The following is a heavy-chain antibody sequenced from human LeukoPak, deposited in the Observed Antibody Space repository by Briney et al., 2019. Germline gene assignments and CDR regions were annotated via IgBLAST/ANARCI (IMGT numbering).Heavy chain of an antibody. V-gene: IGHV3-64*01. CDR1: GFTFSSYA. J-gene: IGHJ6*02. D-gene: IGHD2-15*01. CDR3: ARDGGYCSGGSCYGYYYYGMDV. CDR2: ISSNGGST. Sequence: PGGSLRLSCAASGFTFSSYAMHWVRQAPGKGLEYVSAISSNGGSTYYANSVKGRFTISRDNSKNTLYLQMGSLRAEDMAVYYCARDGGYCSGGSCYGYYYYGMDVWGQGTTVTVSS.